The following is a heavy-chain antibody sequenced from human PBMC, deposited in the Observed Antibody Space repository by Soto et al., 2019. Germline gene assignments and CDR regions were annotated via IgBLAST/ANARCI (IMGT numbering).Heavy chain of an antibody. V-gene: IGHV3-72*01. CDR3: ARLNYVWGSFDY. CDR1: GFIFSDQY. CDR2: TGNKANSYAT. D-gene: IGHD3-16*01. J-gene: IGHJ4*02. Sequence: PGGSLRLSCVASGFIFSDQYMDWVRQAPGKGLEWVGRTGNKANSYATEYAASVKDRFTISRDDSKNSLYLQMNSLRTEDTAIYYCARLNYVWGSFDYWGQGTLVTVSS.